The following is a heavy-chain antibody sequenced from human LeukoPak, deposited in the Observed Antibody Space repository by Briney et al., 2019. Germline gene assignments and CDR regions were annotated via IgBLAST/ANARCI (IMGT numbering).Heavy chain of an antibody. V-gene: IGHV3-15*01. D-gene: IGHD5/OR15-5a*01. CDR1: GFTFSNAW. CDR2: IKSKTGGGTT. Sequence: PGGSLRLSCAASGFTFSNAWMSWVRQAPGKGLEWVGRIKSKTGGGTTDYAAPVKGRFTISRDDSKNTLYLQMNSLKTEDTAVYYCTTDKIYPFDYWGQGTLVTVSS. J-gene: IGHJ4*02. CDR3: TTDKIYPFDY.